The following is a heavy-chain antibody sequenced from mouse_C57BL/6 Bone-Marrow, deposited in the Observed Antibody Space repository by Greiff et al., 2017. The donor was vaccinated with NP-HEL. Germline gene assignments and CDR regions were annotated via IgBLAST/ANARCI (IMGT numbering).Heavy chain of an antibody. CDR1: GYTFTGYW. CDR3: AEYPPTTVVEEDYAMDY. CDR2: ILPGSGST. Sequence: VKLMESGAELMKPGASVKLSCKATGYTFTGYWIEWVKQRPGHGLEWIGEILPGSGSTNYNEKFKGKATFTADTSSNTAYMQLSRLTTEDSAIYYCAEYPPTTVVEEDYAMDYWGQGTSVTVSS. V-gene: IGHV1-9*01. D-gene: IGHD1-1*01. J-gene: IGHJ4*01.